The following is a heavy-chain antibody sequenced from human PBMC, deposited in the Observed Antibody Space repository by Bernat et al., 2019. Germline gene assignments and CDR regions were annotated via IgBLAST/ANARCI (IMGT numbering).Heavy chain of an antibody. V-gene: IGHV3-73*01. CDR3: AKGGGVGAKSGYYGMDV. CDR1: GFTFSGSA. Sequence: EVQLVESGGGLVQPGGSLKLSCAASGFTFSGSAMHWVRQASGKGLEWVGRIRSKANSYATAYAASVKGRFTISRDDSKNTAYLQMNSLKTEDTAVYYCAKGGGVGAKSGYYGMDVWGQGTTVTVSS. J-gene: IGHJ6*02. CDR2: IRSKANSYAT. D-gene: IGHD1-26*01.